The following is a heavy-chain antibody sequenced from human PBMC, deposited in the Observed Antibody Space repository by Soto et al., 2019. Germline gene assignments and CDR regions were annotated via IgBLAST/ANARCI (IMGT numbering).Heavy chain of an antibody. V-gene: IGHV4-31*03. CDR2: IYYSGST. CDR1: GGSISSGGYY. J-gene: IGHJ5*02. Sequence: SETLSLTCTVSGGSISSGGYYWSWISQHPGKGLEWIGYIYYSGSTYYNPSLKSRVTISVDTSKNQFSLKLSSVTAADTAVYYCARGSRNWFDPWGQGTLVTVSS. CDR3: ARGSRNWFDP.